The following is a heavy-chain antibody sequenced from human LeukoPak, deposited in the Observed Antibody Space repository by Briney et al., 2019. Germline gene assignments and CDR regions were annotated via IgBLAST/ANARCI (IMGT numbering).Heavy chain of an antibody. Sequence: PSGTLSLTCAVSGGSISSSNWWSWVRQPPGKGLEWIGKIYHSGSTNYNPSLKSRVTISVDKSKNQFSLKLSSVTAADTAVYYCARVGVRIVVVTAIQGSAFDIWGQGTMVTVSS. D-gene: IGHD2-21*02. J-gene: IGHJ3*02. CDR3: ARVGVRIVVVTAIQGSAFDI. CDR2: IYHSGST. V-gene: IGHV4-4*02. CDR1: GGSISSSNW.